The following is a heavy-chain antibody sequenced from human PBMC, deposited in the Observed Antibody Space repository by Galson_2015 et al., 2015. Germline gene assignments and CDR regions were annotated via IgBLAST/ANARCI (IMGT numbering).Heavy chain of an antibody. CDR1: GFTVSSNY. CDR3: ARGSTYYDYVWGSYRAPGMDV. Sequence: SLRLSCAASGFTVSSNYMSWVRQAPGKGLEWVSVIYSGGSTYYADSVKGRFTISRDNSKNTLYLQMNSLRAEDTAVYYCARGSTYYDYVWGSYRAPGMDVWGQGTTVTVSS. CDR2: IYSGGST. J-gene: IGHJ6*02. D-gene: IGHD3-16*02. V-gene: IGHV3-53*01.